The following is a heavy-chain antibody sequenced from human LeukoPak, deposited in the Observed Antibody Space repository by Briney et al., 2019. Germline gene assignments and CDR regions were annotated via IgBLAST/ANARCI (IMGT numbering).Heavy chain of an antibody. CDR2: IYTSGST. J-gene: IGHJ5*02. CDR3: AREYCSSTSCFPEMDWFDP. V-gene: IGHV4-61*02. CDR1: GGSISSSSYY. D-gene: IGHD2-2*01. Sequence: SETLSLTCTVSGGSISSSSYYWSWIRQPAGKGLEWIGRIYTSGSTNYNPSLKSRVTISVDTSKNQFSLKLSSVTAADTAVYYCAREYCSSTSCFPEMDWFDPWGQGTLVTVSS.